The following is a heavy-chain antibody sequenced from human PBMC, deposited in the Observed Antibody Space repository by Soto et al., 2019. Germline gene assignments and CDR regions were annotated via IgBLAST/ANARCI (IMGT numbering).Heavy chain of an antibody. J-gene: IGHJ1*01. CDR2: ISTSSTAT. V-gene: IGHV3-48*02. D-gene: IGHD3-22*01. CDR1: GFTFSHYS. CDR3: ARESLQCYDSDGQHAP. Sequence: GGSLRLSCSASGFTFSHYSLHWVRQAPGKGLEWISYISTSSTATYYADSVKRRFTVSSDNGNKLLFLQMNSLTNEDTAAYYCARESLQCYDSDGQHAPWGQGTLVTVSS.